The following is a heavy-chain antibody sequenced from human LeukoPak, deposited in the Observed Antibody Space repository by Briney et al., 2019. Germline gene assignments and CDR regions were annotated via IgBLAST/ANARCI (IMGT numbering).Heavy chain of an antibody. CDR1: GGSISSSSYY. CDR3: AGEGEAAAGMDY. V-gene: IGHV4-39*07. J-gene: IGHJ4*02. CDR2: IYYSGST. Sequence: SETLSLTCTVSGGSISSSSYYWGWIRRPPGKGLEWIGSIYYSGSTYYNPSLKSRVTISVDTSKNQFSLKLSSVTAADTAVYYCAGEGEAAAGMDYWGQGTLVTASS. D-gene: IGHD6-13*01.